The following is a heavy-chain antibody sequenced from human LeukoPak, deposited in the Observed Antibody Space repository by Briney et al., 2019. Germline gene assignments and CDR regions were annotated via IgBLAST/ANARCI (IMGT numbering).Heavy chain of an antibody. D-gene: IGHD3-9*01. J-gene: IGHJ3*02. CDR1: GVTLSIQE. CDR3: ARRELRYFDWLRAFDI. CDR2: ISSCGNTI. V-gene: IGHV3-48*03. Sequence: GGPVRLSCGASGVTLSIQEMNWVRGPPGRGREGGGYISSCGNTIYYADSVKGRFTTSRDNAKNSLYLQMNSLRAEDTAVYYCARRELRYFDWLRAFDIWGQGTMVTVSS.